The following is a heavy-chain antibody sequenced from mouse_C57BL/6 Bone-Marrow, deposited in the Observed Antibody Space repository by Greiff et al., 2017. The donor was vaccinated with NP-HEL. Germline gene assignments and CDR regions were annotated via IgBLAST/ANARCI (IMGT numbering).Heavy chain of an antibody. J-gene: IGHJ4*01. CDR2: ISSGSSTI. CDR1: GFTFSDYG. D-gene: IGHD1-1*01. V-gene: IGHV5-17*01. Sequence: EVQGVESGGGLVKPGGSLKLSCAASGFTFSDYGMHWVRQAPEKGLEWVAYISSGSSTIYYADTVKGRFTISRDNAKNTLFLQMTSLRSEDTAMYYCARPSYYGSSYDAMDYWGQGTSVTVSS. CDR3: ARPSYYGSSYDAMDY.